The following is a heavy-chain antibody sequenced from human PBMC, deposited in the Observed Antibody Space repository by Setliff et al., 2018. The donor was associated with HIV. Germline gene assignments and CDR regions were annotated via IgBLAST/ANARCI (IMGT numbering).Heavy chain of an antibody. D-gene: IGHD2-15*01. Sequence: SETLSLTCTVSGYSISSGYYWGWIRQPPGKGLECIGSIFHSGSTYYSPSLKSRVTISVDTSKNQFSLQLNSVTAADTAVYYCVRYCSGGTCYDIDYWGQGTVVTVSS. CDR1: GYSISSGYY. CDR2: IFHSGST. CDR3: VRYCSGGTCYDIDY. V-gene: IGHV4-38-2*02. J-gene: IGHJ4*02.